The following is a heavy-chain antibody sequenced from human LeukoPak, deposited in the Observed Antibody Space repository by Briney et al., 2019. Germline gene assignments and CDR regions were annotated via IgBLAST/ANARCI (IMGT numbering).Heavy chain of an antibody. CDR2: INPSGGST. CDR1: GYTFTSYY. V-gene: IGHV1-46*01. Sequence: ASVKVSCKASGYTFTSYYMHWVRQAPGQGLEWMGIINPSGGSTSYAQKFQGRVTMTRDMSTSTVYMELSSLRSEDTAVYYCARARGDWNDELDAFDIWGQGTMVTVSS. CDR3: ARARGDWNDELDAFDI. J-gene: IGHJ3*02. D-gene: IGHD1-1*01.